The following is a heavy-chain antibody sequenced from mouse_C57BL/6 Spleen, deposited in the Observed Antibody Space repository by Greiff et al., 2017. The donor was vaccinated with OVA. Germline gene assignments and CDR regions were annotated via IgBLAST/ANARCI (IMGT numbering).Heavy chain of an antibody. J-gene: IGHJ2*01. CDR2: IDPSDSYT. CDR3: ARSKRDFDY. V-gene: IGHV1-50*01. Sequence: VQLQQPGAELVKPGASVKLSCKASGYTFTSYWMQWVKQRPGQGLEWIGEIDPSDSYTNYNQKFKGKATLTVDTSSSTAYMQLSSLTSEGSAVYYCARSKRDFDYWGQGTTLTVSS. CDR1: GYTFTSYW.